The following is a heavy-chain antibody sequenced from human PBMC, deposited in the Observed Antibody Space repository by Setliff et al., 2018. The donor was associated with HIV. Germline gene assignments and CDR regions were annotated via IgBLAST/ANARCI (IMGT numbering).Heavy chain of an antibody. J-gene: IGHJ4*02. D-gene: IGHD3-3*01. Sequence: GGSLRLSCSSYGFTFSSFSMHWVRQAPGKGLQYVAGINGNGQTTYYGDSVKGRFTISRDNSKNTLSLQLNSLRPEYTAMYHCVRDFEYWSGVFVWGYFHFWGQGTPVTVS. CDR2: INGNGQTT. V-gene: IGHV3-64D*08. CDR1: GFTFSSFS. CDR3: VRDFEYWSGVFVWGYFHF.